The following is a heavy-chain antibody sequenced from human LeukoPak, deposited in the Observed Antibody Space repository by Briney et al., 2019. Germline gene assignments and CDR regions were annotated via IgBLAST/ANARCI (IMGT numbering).Heavy chain of an antibody. D-gene: IGHD1-26*01. CDR1: GFTFSSYW. J-gene: IGHJ4*02. Sequence: GGSLRLSRAASGFTFSSYWMHWVRQAPGKGLVWVSRINSDGSSTSYADSVKGRFTISRDNAKNTLYLQMNSLRAEDTAVYYCARGDTEWELYSYWGQGTLVTVSS. CDR3: ARGDTEWELYSY. CDR2: INSDGSST. V-gene: IGHV3-74*01.